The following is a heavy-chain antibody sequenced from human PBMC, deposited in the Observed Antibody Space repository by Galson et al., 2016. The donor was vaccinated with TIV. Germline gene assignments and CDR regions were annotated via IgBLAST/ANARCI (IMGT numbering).Heavy chain of an antibody. J-gene: IGHJ6*02. D-gene: IGHD3-10*01. CDR2: ISAYTGNT. Sequence: SVKVSCKASGYTFRTHGISWVRQAPGQGLEWMGWISAYTGNTNYAQKVQGRLTMTTDSSTSTAYMELRSLKSDDTAVYYCARSLVQGVVSQYHGMDVWGQGTTVTVSS. V-gene: IGHV1-18*01. CDR1: GYTFRTHG. CDR3: ARSLVQGVVSQYHGMDV.